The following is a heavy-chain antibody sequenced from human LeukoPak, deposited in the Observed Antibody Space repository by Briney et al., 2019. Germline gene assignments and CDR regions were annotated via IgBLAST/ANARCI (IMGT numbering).Heavy chain of an antibody. V-gene: IGHV4-61*01. CDR1: GGSVSSGSYY. Sequence: SETLSLTCTVSGGSVSSGSYYWSWIRQPPGKGLEWIGYIYYSGSTNYNPSLKSRVTISVDTSKNQFSLKLSSVTAADTAVYYCARDSVTREMATRYDYWGQGTLVTVSS. J-gene: IGHJ4*02. CDR2: IYYSGST. D-gene: IGHD5-24*01. CDR3: ARDSVTREMATRYDY.